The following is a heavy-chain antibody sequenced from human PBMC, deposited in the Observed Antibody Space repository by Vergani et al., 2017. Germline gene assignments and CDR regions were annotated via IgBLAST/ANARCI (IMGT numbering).Heavy chain of an antibody. CDR1: GGSISSGSYS. CDR3: AREPQSCDNWFDP. CDR2: IYTSGST. Sequence: QVQLQESGPGLVKPSQTLSLTCTVSGGSISSGSYSWSWIRQPAGKGLEWIGRIYTSGSTNYNPSLKSRLTISVDTSKNQFSLKLSSVTAADTAVYYCAREPQSCDNWFDPWGQGTLVTVSS. V-gene: IGHV4-61*02. J-gene: IGHJ5*02. D-gene: IGHD2-21*01.